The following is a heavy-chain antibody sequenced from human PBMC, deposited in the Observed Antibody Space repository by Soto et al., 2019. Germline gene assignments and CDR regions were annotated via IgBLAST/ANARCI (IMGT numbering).Heavy chain of an antibody. V-gene: IGHV4-31*03. CDR1: GGSISSGGYY. CDR2: IYYSGNT. Sequence: TLSLTCTVSGGSISSGGYYWSWIRQLPGKGLELIGNIYYSGNTYYSPSLKTRVTISVDTSQNQFSLKLSSVTAADTAVYYCARDSDYDILTGSRGFDSWGQGTLVTVSS. D-gene: IGHD3-9*01. J-gene: IGHJ4*02. CDR3: ARDSDYDILTGSRGFDS.